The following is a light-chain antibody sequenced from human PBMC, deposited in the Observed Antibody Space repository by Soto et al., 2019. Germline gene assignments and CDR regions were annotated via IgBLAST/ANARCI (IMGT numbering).Light chain of an antibody. Sequence: DSQVTQSPSSLSASFGDRVTIPCRPSQSIRGYLNWYQQKPGNAPKRLIYSASTLQSGVPSRFSGSGSGTDFTLTINSLQPEDFATYFCQQSYSAPWTFGQGIKVDIK. V-gene: IGKV1-39*01. CDR3: QQSYSAPWT. CDR2: SAS. CDR1: QSIRGY. J-gene: IGKJ1*01.